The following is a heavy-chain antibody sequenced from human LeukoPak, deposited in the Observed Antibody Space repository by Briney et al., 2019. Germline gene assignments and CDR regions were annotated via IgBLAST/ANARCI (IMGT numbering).Heavy chain of an antibody. CDR2: INPNSGGT. CDR1: GYTFTGYY. Sequence: ASVKVSCKASGYTFTGYYMHWVRQAPGQGLEWMGWINPNSGGTNYAQKFQGRVTMTRDTSISTAYMELSRLRSDNTAVYYCARVFGRKYSTGGFDPWGQGTLVTVSS. J-gene: IGHJ5*02. V-gene: IGHV1-2*02. CDR3: ARVFGRKYSTGGFDP. D-gene: IGHD6-25*01.